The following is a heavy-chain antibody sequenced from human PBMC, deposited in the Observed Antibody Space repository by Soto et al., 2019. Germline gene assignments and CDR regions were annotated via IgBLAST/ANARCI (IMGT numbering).Heavy chain of an antibody. D-gene: IGHD3-3*01. CDR2: ISSSSSYI. Sequence: GGSLRLSCAASGFTFSSYSMNWVRQAPGKGLEWVSSISSSSSYIYYADLVKGRFTISRDNAKNSLYLQMNSLRAEDTAVYYCAREGLDFWSGYPMDVWGQGTTVTVSS. V-gene: IGHV3-21*01. CDR1: GFTFSSYS. CDR3: AREGLDFWSGYPMDV. J-gene: IGHJ6*02.